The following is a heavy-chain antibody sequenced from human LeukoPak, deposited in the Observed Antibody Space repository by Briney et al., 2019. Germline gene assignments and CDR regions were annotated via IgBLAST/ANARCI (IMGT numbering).Heavy chain of an antibody. CDR3: ARGKTAAYYYYYYMDV. J-gene: IGHJ6*03. D-gene: IGHD2-2*01. Sequence: ASVKVSCKASGGTFSSYAISWVRQAPGQGLEWMGWMNPNSGNTGYAQKFQGRVTMTRNTSISTAYMELSSLRSEDTAVYYCARGKTAAYYYYYYMDVWGKGTTVTISS. CDR1: GGTFSSYA. V-gene: IGHV1-8*02. CDR2: MNPNSGNT.